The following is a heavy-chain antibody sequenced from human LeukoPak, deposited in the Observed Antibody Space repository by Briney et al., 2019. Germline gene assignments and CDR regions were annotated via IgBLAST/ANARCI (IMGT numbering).Heavy chain of an antibody. Sequence: SVKVSCKASGYTFTSYGISWVRQAPGQGLEWMGWISAYNGNTNYAQKLQGRVTMTTDTSTSTAYMELRSLRSDDTAVYYCAREPYYYDSSGRFDYWGQGTLVTVSS. J-gene: IGHJ4*02. CDR2: ISAYNGNT. CDR3: AREPYYYDSSGRFDY. D-gene: IGHD3-22*01. V-gene: IGHV1-18*01. CDR1: GYTFTSYG.